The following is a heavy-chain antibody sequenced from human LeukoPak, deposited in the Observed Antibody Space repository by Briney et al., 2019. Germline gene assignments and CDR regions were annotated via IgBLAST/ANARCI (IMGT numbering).Heavy chain of an antibody. CDR3: AKGPRIDY. V-gene: IGHV3-23*01. J-gene: IGHJ4*02. Sequence: GGSLRLSCAASGFIFSNYAMNWVRQAPGKGLEWVSVISGSGGGIYYADSVKGRVTISRDNSKNTLYLQRNNLRAEDTAIYYCAKGPRIDYWGQGTLVTVSS. CDR1: GFIFSNYA. CDR2: ISGSGGGI.